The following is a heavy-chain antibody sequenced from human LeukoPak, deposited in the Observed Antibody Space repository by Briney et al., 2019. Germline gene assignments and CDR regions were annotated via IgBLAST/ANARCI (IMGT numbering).Heavy chain of an antibody. Sequence: PSETLSLTCAVYGGSFSGYYWSWIRQPPGKGLEWIGEINHSGSTNYNPSLKSRVTISVDASKNQFSLKLSSVTAAHTAVYYCARVLRYFDWSKSFDYWGQGTLVTVSS. CDR2: INHSGST. CDR3: ARVLRYFDWSKSFDY. CDR1: GGSFSGYY. V-gene: IGHV4-34*01. D-gene: IGHD3-9*01. J-gene: IGHJ4*02.